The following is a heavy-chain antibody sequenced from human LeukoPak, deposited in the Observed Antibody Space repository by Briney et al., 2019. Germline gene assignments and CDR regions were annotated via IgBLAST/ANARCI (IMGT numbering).Heavy chain of an antibody. V-gene: IGHV1-18*01. CDR2: ISGYNGNT. CDR1: GYTFTSYG. CDR3: ARDRGSITIFRKSPDY. D-gene: IGHD3-3*01. Sequence: GASVNDSRKASGYTFTSYGISWVRQAPGQGLAWMGWISGYNGNTNSAQSLQGRVTMTTDTSTSTAYMELRSLRSDDTAVYYCARDRGSITIFRKSPDYWGQGTPVSVSS. J-gene: IGHJ4*02.